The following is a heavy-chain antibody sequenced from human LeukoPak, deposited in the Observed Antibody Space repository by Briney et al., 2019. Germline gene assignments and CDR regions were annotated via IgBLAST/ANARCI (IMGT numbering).Heavy chain of an antibody. CDR2: ISYSGST. V-gene: IGHV4-59*01. Sequence: PSETLSLTCTVSGDSISRYYWSWIRQPPGEGPECIGYISYSGSTNYNPSLKSRVTISLDTSKNHFSLKLTSVTAADTAVFYCARSQGAYFDYWGQGILVTVSS. CDR1: GDSISRYY. J-gene: IGHJ4*02. CDR3: ARSQGAYFDY.